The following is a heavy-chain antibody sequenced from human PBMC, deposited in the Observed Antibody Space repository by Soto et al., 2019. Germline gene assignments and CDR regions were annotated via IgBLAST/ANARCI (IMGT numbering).Heavy chain of an antibody. D-gene: IGHD3-9*01. CDR3: ARNYDILTAGIFDS. CDR2: ISSNGKYR. CDR1: RFTFSDYY. V-gene: IGHV3-11*05. Sequence: QEQLVESGGGLVKPGGSLRLSCAASRFTFSDYYMTWIRQAPGKGLEWVSYISSNGKYRGYADSVKGRFPISRDNAENSLYLQMDSLRAEDTAVYYCARNYDILTAGIFDSWGPGTLVTVSS. J-gene: IGHJ3*01.